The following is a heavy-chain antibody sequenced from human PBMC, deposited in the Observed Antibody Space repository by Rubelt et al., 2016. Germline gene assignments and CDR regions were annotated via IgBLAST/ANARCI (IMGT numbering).Heavy chain of an antibody. CDR3: TRRPLYYDFWSGAPLDY. D-gene: IGHD3-3*01. CDR1: GFTFSSYA. CDR2: ISYDGSNK. J-gene: IGHJ4*02. Sequence: GFTFSSYAMHWVRQAPGKGLEWVAVISYDGSNKYYADSVKGRFTISRDNSKNTLYLQMNSLRAEDTAVYYCTRRPLYYDFWSGAPLDYWCQGTLVTVSS. V-gene: IGHV3-30*04.